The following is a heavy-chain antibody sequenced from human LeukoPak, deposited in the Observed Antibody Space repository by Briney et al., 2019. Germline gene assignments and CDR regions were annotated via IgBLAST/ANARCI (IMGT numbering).Heavy chain of an antibody. Sequence: KPGGSLRLSCAASGFTFSSYSMNWVRQAPGKGLEWVSSISSSSSYIYYADSVKGRFTISRDNAKNSLYLQMNSLRAEDTAVYYCARTQESSDFAPRDLWGRGALVTVSS. CDR2: ISSSSSYI. CDR3: ARTQESSDFAPRDL. D-gene: IGHD6-6*01. J-gene: IGHJ2*01. CDR1: GFTFSSYS. V-gene: IGHV3-21*01.